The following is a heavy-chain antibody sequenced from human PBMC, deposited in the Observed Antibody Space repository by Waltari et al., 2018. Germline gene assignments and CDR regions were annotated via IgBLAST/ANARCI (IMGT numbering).Heavy chain of an antibody. J-gene: IGHJ3*02. V-gene: IGHV4-34*01. CDR3: AREFRGYYDGSGSYLKLIGAFDI. D-gene: IGHD3-10*01. CDR2: INHSGST. CDR1: GGSFSGYY. Sequence: QVQLQQWGAGLLKPSETLSLTCAVYGGSFSGYYWSWIRQPPAKGLAWIGEINHSGSTNYNQSLKSRVTLSVDTSKNQCSLKLSSVTAADTAVYYCAREFRGYYDGSGSYLKLIGAFDIWGQGTMVTVSS.